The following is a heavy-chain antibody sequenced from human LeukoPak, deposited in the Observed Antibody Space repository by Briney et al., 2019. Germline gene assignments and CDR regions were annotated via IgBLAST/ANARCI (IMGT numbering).Heavy chain of an antibody. D-gene: IGHD5-24*01. CDR2: INHSGST. Sequence: PSETLSLTCAVYGGSFSGYYWSWIRQPPGKGLEWTGEINHSGSTNYNPSLKSRVTISVDTSKNQFSLKLSSVTAADTAVYYCARGRRWLQLVRWTFDIWGQGTMVTVSS. CDR1: GGSFSGYY. J-gene: IGHJ3*02. V-gene: IGHV4-34*01. CDR3: ARGRRWLQLVRWTFDI.